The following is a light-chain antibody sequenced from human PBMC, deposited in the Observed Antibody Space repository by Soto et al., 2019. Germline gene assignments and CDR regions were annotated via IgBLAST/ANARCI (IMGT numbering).Light chain of an antibody. CDR1: QSISSW. V-gene: IGKV1-5*01. Sequence: IQMTQSTSTLSASVGDRVTITCRASQSISSWLAWYQQKPGKAPKLLIYDASSLESGVPSRFSGSGAGTEFTLTISSLQPDDFATYYGLQYNSYSQTFGQGTKVDI. CDR2: DAS. CDR3: LQYNSYSQT. J-gene: IGKJ1*01.